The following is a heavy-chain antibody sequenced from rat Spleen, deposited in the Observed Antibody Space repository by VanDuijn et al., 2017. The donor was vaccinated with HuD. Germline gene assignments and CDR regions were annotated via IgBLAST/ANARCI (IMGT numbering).Heavy chain of an antibody. CDR1: GFTFNKYW. V-gene: IGHV5-31*01. CDR2: ISNTGGST. Sequence: EVQLVESGGGLVQPGRSLKLSCVASGFTFNKYWMTWIRQAPGKGLEWVASISNTGGSTYYPDSVKGRFTISRDNAESTLYLQVNSLRSEDTATYYCARQGISMMVVDYWGQGVMVTVSS. CDR3: ARQGISMMVVDY. J-gene: IGHJ2*01. D-gene: IGHD1-12*02.